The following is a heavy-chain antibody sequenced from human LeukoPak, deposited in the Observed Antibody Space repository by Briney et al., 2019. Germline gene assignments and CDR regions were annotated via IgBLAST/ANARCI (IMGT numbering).Heavy chain of an antibody. CDR1: GGSVSSGRYY. Sequence: SSETLSLTCTVSGGSVSSGRYYWSWIRQPPGKGLEWIGYIYYSGSTSYNPSYSSGSTNYNPSLKSRVTISIDTSKNQFSLRLNSVTAADTAAYYCARASGVSSYLLPIWGQGTLVTVSS. CDR2: IYYSGSTSYNPSYSSGST. CDR3: ARASGVSSYLLPI. V-gene: IGHV4-61*01. J-gene: IGHJ4*02. D-gene: IGHD2-8*01.